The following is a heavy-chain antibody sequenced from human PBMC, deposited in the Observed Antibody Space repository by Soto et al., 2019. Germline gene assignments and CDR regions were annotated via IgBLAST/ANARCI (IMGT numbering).Heavy chain of an antibody. V-gene: IGHV2-5*02. J-gene: IGHJ4*02. CDR2: IYWDDTK. Sequence: SGPTLVNPTETLTLTCTFSGFSLSASGVGVGWFRQPPGKALEWLAVIYWDDTKTYSPSLESRLTVTKDTSKNQVVLTMTNMNAVDAATYCGARKNGGGNALGYWGQGTLVTVSS. D-gene: IGHD2-8*01. CDR1: GFSLSASGVG. CDR3: ARKNGGGNALGY.